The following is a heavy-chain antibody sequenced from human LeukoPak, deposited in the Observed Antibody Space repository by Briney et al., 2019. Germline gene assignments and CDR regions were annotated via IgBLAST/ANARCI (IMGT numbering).Heavy chain of an antibody. D-gene: IGHD6-19*01. CDR2: ITSGGNT. Sequence: GGSLRLSCAASGFTFSSSAMSWVRQAPGKGLEWVSGITSGGNTYYADPVKGRFTISRDNSKNTLYLQMNSLRAEDTAVYYCAKDVAGTLYYFDYWGQGTLVTVYS. V-gene: IGHV3-23*01. J-gene: IGHJ4*02. CDR3: AKDVAGTLYYFDY. CDR1: GFTFSSSA.